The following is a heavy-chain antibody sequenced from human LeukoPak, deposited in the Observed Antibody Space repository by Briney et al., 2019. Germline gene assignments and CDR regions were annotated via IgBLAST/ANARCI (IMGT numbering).Heavy chain of an antibody. Sequence: GGSLRLSCAASGFTFSSYSMNWVRQAPGKGLEWVSYISSSSSTICYADSVKGRFTISRDNAKHSLYLQMNSLRDEDTAVYYCAGLGSPPFQHWGQGTLVTVSS. J-gene: IGHJ1*01. D-gene: IGHD3-10*01. CDR3: AGLGSPPFQH. CDR1: GFTFSSYS. CDR2: ISSSSSTI. V-gene: IGHV3-48*02.